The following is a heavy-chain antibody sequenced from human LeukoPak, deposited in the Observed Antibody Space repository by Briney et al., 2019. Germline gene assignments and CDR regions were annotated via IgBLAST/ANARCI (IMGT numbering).Heavy chain of an antibody. Sequence: GGSLRLSCAASGFTFDDYAMHWVRQAPGKGLEWVSGISWNSGSIGYADSVKGRFTISRDNAKNSLYMQMNSLRAEDTALYYCAKDVSGSYYKGGYFDYWGQGTLVTVSS. CDR3: AKDVSGSYYKGGYFDY. V-gene: IGHV3-9*01. D-gene: IGHD3-10*01. CDR1: GFTFDDYA. CDR2: ISWNSGSI. J-gene: IGHJ4*02.